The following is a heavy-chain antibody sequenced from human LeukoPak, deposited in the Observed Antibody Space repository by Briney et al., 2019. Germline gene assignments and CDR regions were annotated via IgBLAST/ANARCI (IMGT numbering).Heavy chain of an antibody. CDR1: GYTFTSYY. D-gene: IGHD6-13*01. J-gene: IGHJ4*02. CDR3: ARLAAAGKVDY. CDR2: INPSGGST. Sequence: GASVKASCKASGYTFTSYYMHWVRQAPGQGLEWMGIINPSGGSTSYAQKFQGRVTMTRDTSTSTVYMELSSLRSEDTAVYYCARLAAAGKVDYWGQGTLVTVSS. V-gene: IGHV1-46*01.